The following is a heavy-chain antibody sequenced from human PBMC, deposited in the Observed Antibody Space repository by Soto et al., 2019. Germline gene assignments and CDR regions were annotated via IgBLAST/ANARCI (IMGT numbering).Heavy chain of an antibody. CDR3: AKGAGLLDHLYYNYYYGMDV. J-gene: IGHJ6*02. V-gene: IGHV3-23*01. Sequence: GGSLRLSCAASGFTFSSYAMSWVRQAPGKGLEWVSAISGSGGSTYYADSVKGRFTISRDNSKNTLYLQMNSLRAEDTAVYYCAKGAGLLDHLYYNYYYGMDVWGQGTTVTVSS. D-gene: IGHD3-3*01. CDR1: GFTFSSYA. CDR2: ISGSGGST.